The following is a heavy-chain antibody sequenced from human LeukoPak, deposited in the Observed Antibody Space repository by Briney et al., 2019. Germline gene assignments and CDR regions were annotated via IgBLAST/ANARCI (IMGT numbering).Heavy chain of an antibody. CDR3: ARGDYYYGMDV. V-gene: IGHV3-53*01. D-gene: IGHD2-21*01. CDR1: GFTFSSNY. Sequence: GGSLRLSCAASGFTFSSNYMSWVRQAPGKGLEWVSVIYSGGSTYYADSVKGRFTISRGNSKNTLYLQMNSLRAEDTAVYYCARGDYYYGMDVWGQGTTVTVSS. J-gene: IGHJ6*02. CDR2: IYSGGST.